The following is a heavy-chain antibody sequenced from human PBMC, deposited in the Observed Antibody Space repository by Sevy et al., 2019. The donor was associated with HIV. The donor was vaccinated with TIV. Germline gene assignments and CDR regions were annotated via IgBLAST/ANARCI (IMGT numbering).Heavy chain of an antibody. J-gene: IGHJ6*02. CDR3: ARGGCSSTSCYAYYYYGMDV. Sequence: SETLSLTCTVSGGSISSYYWSWIRQPPGKGLEWIGYIYYSGSTNYNPSLKSRVTISVDTSKNQFSLKLSSVTAADTAVYYCARGGCSSTSCYAYYYYGMDVWGQRTTVTVSS. V-gene: IGHV4-59*01. D-gene: IGHD2-2*01. CDR1: GGSISSYY. CDR2: IYYSGST.